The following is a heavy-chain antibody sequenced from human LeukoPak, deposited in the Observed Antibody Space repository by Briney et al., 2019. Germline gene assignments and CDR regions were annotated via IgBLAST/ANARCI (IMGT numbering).Heavy chain of an antibody. CDR1: GYTFTRYY. CDR2: VDPTSSGT. CDR3: ARAGPTGTTWGDVYFDY. J-gene: IGHJ4*02. Sequence: APVRLSCKASGYTFTRYYMHWGREAPGPRLEWRRWVDPTSSGTNYAQKYQGRATMTRDTSISTAYMELSRLRSDDTAVYYCARAGPTGTTWGDVYFDYWGQGTLVTVSS. V-gene: IGHV1-2*02. D-gene: IGHD1-1*01.